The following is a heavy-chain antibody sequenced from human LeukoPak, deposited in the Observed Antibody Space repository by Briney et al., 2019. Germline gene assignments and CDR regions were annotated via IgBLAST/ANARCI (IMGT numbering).Heavy chain of an antibody. Sequence: GASVKVSCKVSGYTLTELSMHWVRQAPGKGLEWMGGFDPEDGETIYAQKFQGRVTMTEDTSTDTAYMELSSLRSEDTAVNYCAAYSGSYWEFDYWGQGTLVTVSS. CDR3: AAYSGSYWEFDY. CDR1: GYTLTELS. CDR2: FDPEDGET. D-gene: IGHD1-26*01. V-gene: IGHV1-24*01. J-gene: IGHJ4*02.